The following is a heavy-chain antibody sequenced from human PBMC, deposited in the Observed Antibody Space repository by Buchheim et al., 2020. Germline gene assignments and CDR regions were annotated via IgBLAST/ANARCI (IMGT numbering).Heavy chain of an antibody. V-gene: IGHV4-61*01. CDR3: ARNIDWLSFDY. D-gene: IGHD3-9*01. CDR1: GGSVSSGSYY. Sequence: QVQLQESGPGLVKPSETLSLTCTVSGGSVSSGSYYWSWIRQPPGKGLEWIGYIYYSGSTNYNPSLTSRVTISVDTSKNQFSLKLSSVTAADTAVYYCARNIDWLSFDYWGQGTL. CDR2: IYYSGST. J-gene: IGHJ4*02.